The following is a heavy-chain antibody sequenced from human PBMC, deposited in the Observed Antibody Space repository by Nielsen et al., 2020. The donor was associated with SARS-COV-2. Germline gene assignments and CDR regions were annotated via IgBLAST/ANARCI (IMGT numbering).Heavy chain of an antibody. V-gene: IGHV5-51*01. J-gene: IGHJ4*02. CDR3: ARSGRSGHTSIDY. CDR2: IYPGDSDT. D-gene: IGHD3-10*01. Sequence: GGSLRLSCKGSGYSFTIYWIGWVRQMPGKGLEWMGIIYPGDSDTRYSPSFQGQVTISADKSISTAYLQWSSLKASDTAMYYCARSGRSGHTSIDYWGQGTLVTVSS. CDR1: GYSFTIYW.